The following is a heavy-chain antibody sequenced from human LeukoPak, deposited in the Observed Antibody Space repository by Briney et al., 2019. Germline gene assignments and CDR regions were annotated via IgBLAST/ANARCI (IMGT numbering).Heavy chain of an antibody. CDR3: ARGINYDYVWGSYRYEFDY. D-gene: IGHD3-16*02. Sequence: ASVKVSCKASGYTFTNYVITWVRQATGQGLEWMGWMNPNSGNTGYAQKFQGRVTITRNTSISTAYMELSSLRSEDTAVYYCARGINYDYVWGSYRYEFDYWGQGTLVTVSS. CDR2: MNPNSGNT. CDR1: GYTFTNYV. V-gene: IGHV1-8*03. J-gene: IGHJ4*02.